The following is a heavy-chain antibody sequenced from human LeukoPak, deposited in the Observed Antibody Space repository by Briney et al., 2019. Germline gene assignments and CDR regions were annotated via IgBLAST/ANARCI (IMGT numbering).Heavy chain of an antibody. CDR3: ARDSEQWLVHFDY. J-gene: IGHJ4*02. CDR1: GFTFSSYS. Sequence: PGGSLRLSCAASGFTFSSYSMNWVRQAPGKGLEWVSSISSSSSYIYYADSVKGRFTISRVNAKNSLYLQMNSLRAEDTAVYYCARDSEQWLVHFDYWGQGTLVTVSS. D-gene: IGHD6-19*01. V-gene: IGHV3-21*01. CDR2: ISSSSSYI.